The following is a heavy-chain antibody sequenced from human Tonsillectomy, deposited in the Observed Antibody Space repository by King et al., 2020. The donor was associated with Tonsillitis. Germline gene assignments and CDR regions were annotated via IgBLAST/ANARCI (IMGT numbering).Heavy chain of an antibody. V-gene: IGHV1-18*01. Sequence: FQLVQSGAEVKKPGASVKVSCKASGYTFTSYGISWVRQAPGQGLEWMGWISTYNANTNYAQNLQGRVTMSTDTSTSTAYMEVRSLRSDDTAVYYCARAGGFSGYWGLDYFDHWGQGTLVTVSS. J-gene: IGHJ4*02. CDR1: GYTFTSYG. CDR3: ARAGGFSGYWGLDYFDH. CDR2: ISTYNANT. D-gene: IGHD5-12*01.